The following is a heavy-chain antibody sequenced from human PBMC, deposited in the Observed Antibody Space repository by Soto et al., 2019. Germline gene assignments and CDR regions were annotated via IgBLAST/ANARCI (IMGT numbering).Heavy chain of an antibody. CDR3: ARVLPIYDSSGYYDY. J-gene: IGHJ4*02. Sequence: LKIGSAASGLTFSSSSINLSCQAKGKGLEWVSSISSSSSYIYYADSVKGRFTISRDNAKNSLYLQMNSLRAEDTAVYYCARVLPIYDSSGYYDYWGQGTLVTVSS. CDR2: ISSSSSYI. D-gene: IGHD3-22*01. V-gene: IGHV3-21*01. CDR1: GLTFSSSS.